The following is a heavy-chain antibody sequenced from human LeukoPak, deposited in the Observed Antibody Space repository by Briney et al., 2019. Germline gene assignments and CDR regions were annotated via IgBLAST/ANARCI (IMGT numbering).Heavy chain of an antibody. Sequence: KTSETLSHTCTVPRGSISSGGYYWTWIRQPPGKGLEWMGYIFYTGSTYSNPSLRSRVSISLDTSKSQFSLKLSSVTAADTAVYYCARGKGYDDSFYDYWGQGTLVTVSS. CDR1: RGSISSGGYY. CDR2: IFYTGST. J-gene: IGHJ4*02. V-gene: IGHV4-30-4*01. CDR3: ARGKGYDDSFYDY. D-gene: IGHD5-12*01.